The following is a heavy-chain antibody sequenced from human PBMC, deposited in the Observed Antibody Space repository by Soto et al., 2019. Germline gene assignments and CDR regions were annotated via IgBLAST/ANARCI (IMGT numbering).Heavy chain of an antibody. CDR2: IKQDGSEK. Sequence: PGGSLRLSCAASGFTFSSYWMSWVRQAPGKGLEWVANIKQDGSEKYYVDSVKGRFTISRDNAKNSLYLQMNSLRAEDTAVYYCARDWGPYELAYDYWGQGTLVTVSS. CDR1: GFTFSSYW. D-gene: IGHD1-7*01. V-gene: IGHV3-7*01. CDR3: ARDWGPYELAYDY. J-gene: IGHJ4*02.